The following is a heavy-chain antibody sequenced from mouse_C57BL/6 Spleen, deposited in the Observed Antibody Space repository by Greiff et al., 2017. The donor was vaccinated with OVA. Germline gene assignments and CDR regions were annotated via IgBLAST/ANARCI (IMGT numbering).Heavy chain of an antibody. V-gene: IGHV1-52*01. CDR1: GYTFTSYW. D-gene: IGHD2-4*01. Sequence: QVQLKQPGAELVRPGSSVKLSCKASGYTFTSYWMHWVKQRPIQGLEWIGNIDPSDSETHYNQKFKDKATLTVDKSSSTAYMQLSSLTSEDSAVYYCASFYYDYPYWGQGTLVTVSA. CDR2: IDPSDSET. J-gene: IGHJ3*01. CDR3: ASFYYDYPY.